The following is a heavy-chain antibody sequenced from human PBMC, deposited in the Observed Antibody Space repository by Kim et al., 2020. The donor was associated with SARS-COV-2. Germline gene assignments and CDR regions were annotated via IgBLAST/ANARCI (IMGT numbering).Heavy chain of an antibody. V-gene: IGHV4-39*01. CDR3: ARLPHDSSGYVDC. CDR2: VYHSGST. J-gene: IGHJ4*02. CDR1: GGSIRNSFNY. D-gene: IGHD3-22*01. Sequence: SETLSLSCTVSGGSIRNSFNYWGWIRQRPGKGLEWIGSVYHSGSTYDSPSLKSRVTVSVDTSKNQFSLKVTSVTAADTAVYFCARLPHDSSGYVDCWGQGILVTVSS.